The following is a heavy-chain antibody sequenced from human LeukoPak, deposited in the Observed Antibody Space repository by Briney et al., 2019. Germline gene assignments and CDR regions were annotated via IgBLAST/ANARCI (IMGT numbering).Heavy chain of an antibody. V-gene: IGHV4-30-4*01. CDR1: GGSIRSGDYY. J-gene: IGHJ6*02. Sequence: PSEPLSLTCTVSGGSIRSGDYYWRWIRQPRAKGLEWIGYIYYSGSTYYNPSLESRGTISVDTSKNQFSLKLSSVTAADATVYYCGRGVLERGYYYYGMDVWGQGTTVTVSS. CDR2: IYYSGST. CDR3: GRGVLERGYYYYGMDV. D-gene: IGHD1-1*01.